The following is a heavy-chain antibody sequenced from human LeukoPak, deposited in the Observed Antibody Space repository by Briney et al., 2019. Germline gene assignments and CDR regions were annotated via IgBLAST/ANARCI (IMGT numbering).Heavy chain of an antibody. D-gene: IGHD4-23*01. CDR1: GFTVSSNY. J-gene: IGHJ4*02. CDR2: IYSGGST. Sequence: PGGSLRLSCAASGFTVSSNYMSWVRQAPGKGLEWVSVIYSGGSTYYADSVKGRFTISRDNSKNTLYLQMNSLRAEDTAVYYCAREITPVSSGSVYWGQGTLVTVSS. CDR3: AREITPVSSGSVY. V-gene: IGHV3-66*01.